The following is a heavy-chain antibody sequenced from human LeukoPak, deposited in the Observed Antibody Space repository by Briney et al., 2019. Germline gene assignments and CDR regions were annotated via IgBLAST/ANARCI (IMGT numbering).Heavy chain of an antibody. CDR2: IYHSGST. J-gene: IGHJ4*02. CDR1: GYSISSGYY. V-gene: IGHV4-38-2*02. D-gene: IGHD3-10*01. Sequence: PSDTLSLTCAVSGYSISSGYYWGWIRQPPGKGLEWIGRIYHSGSTYYNPSLKSRVTISVDTSKNQFSLKLSSVTAADTAVYYCAREVGDDYYGSGSYYSHYWGQGTLVTVSS. CDR3: AREVGDDYYGSGSYYSHY.